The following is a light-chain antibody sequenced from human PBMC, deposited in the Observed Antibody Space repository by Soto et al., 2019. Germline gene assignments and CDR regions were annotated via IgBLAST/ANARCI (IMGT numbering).Light chain of an antibody. CDR1: QGISSY. V-gene: IGKV1-8*01. Sequence: AIRMTQSPSSLSASTGDRVTITCRAGQGISSYLAGYQQKPGTAPKLLIYAASTLQSGVPSRFNGSGSGTDFTLTISCLQAEDFATYYCKQYYSYPRTFGQGTKVEIK. J-gene: IGKJ1*01. CDR3: KQYYSYPRT. CDR2: AAS.